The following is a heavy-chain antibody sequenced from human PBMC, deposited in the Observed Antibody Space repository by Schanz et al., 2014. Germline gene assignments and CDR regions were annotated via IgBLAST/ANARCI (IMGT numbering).Heavy chain of an antibody. D-gene: IGHD3-9*01. CDR1: GYTFTSYY. V-gene: IGHV1-46*01. CDR3: AKVDRTRYYAMDV. Sequence: QVQLVQSGAEVKKPGASVKVSCKASGYTFTSYYMHWVRQAPGQGLEWMGIINPSGGSTSYAQKFQGRLTVTRDTSTSTVYMELSSLRSEDTAVYYCAKVDRTRYYAMDVWGQGTLVTVSS. J-gene: IGHJ4*02. CDR2: INPSGGST.